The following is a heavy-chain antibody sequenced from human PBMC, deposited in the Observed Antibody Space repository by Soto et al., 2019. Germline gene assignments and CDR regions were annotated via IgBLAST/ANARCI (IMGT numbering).Heavy chain of an antibody. V-gene: IGHV3-48*03. CDR2: ISSSGSTI. CDR3: ARVSRIAAAGYYLDY. CDR1: GFTFSSYE. Sequence: GGSLRLSCAASGFTFSSYEMNWVRQAPGKGLEWVSYISSSGSTIYYADSVKGRFTISRDNAKNSLYLQMNSLRAEDTAVYYCARVSRIAAAGYYLDYWGQGTLVTVSS. J-gene: IGHJ4*02. D-gene: IGHD6-13*01.